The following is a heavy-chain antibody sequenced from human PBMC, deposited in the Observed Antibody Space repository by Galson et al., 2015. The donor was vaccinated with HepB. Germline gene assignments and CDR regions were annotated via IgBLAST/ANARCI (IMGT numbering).Heavy chain of an antibody. V-gene: IGHV1-18*01. CDR2: IQDDVNSA. D-gene: IGHD4-11*01. CDR3: AMPSKRLMGDYHDPFHFDL. J-gene: IGHJ2*01. Sequence: SVKVSCKASGYTLSTYGISWLRQAPGQGLEWIGWIQDDVNSASYAQRLRGRVTMTTDRTTVTAYMELASLTSDDTGMYYCAMPSKRLMGDYHDPFHFDLWGRGTLVTVSS. CDR1: GYTLSTYG.